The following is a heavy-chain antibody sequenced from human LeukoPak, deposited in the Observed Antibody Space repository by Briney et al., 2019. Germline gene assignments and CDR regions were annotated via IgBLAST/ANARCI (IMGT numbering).Heavy chain of an antibody. CDR2: MNPINGNT. CDR3: VRDGEGVAISVNFWFDP. Sequence: ASVKVSCKASGFTLTNYDINWVRQAPGQGLEWMGWMNPINGNTGYARKFQGRVTMTRDTSISTAYMELRSLTSEETAIYYCVRDGEGVAISVNFWFDPWGQGTLVTVSS. D-gene: IGHD3-10*01. CDR1: GFTLTNYD. J-gene: IGHJ5*02. V-gene: IGHV1-8*01.